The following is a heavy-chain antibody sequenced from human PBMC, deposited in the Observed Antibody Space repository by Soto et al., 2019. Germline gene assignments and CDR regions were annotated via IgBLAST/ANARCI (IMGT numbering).Heavy chain of an antibody. CDR2: INPATGAA. CDR3: ARGGGVGVAGSAAFDM. V-gene: IGHV1-2*02. CDR1: GYPVTAYY. J-gene: IGHJ3*02. D-gene: IGHD3-3*01. Sequence: QLHLVRSGAVVKKPGASVTVSCSASGYPVTAYYMHWVRQAPGRGLEWMGGINPATGAAKHTQTFQGRVTMTRDTSTSKVFMELSGLTSEDTAVFYCARGGGVGVAGSAAFDMWGQGTLVTVSS.